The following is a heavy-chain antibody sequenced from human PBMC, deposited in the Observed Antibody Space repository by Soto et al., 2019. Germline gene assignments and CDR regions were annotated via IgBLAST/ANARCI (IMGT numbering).Heavy chain of an antibody. CDR3: VRGPYYCSGGSCYIDY. CDR1: GYTLTELS. Sequence: ASVKVSCKVSGYTLTELSMHWVRQAPGKGLEWMGGFDPEDDETIYAQKFQGRVTMTEDTSTDTAYMELSSLRSEDTAVYYCVRGPYYCSGGSCYIDYWGQGTLVTVSS. D-gene: IGHD2-15*01. CDR2: FDPEDDET. J-gene: IGHJ4*02. V-gene: IGHV1-24*01.